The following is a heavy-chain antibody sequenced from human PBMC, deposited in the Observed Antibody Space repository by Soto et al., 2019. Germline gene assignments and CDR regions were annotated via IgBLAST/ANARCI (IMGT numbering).Heavy chain of an antibody. CDR2: INTDGGST. J-gene: IGHJ6*03. Sequence: EVQLVESGGGVVQAGGSLRLSCVASGFTLSSHWMHWVRLAPGKGLVWVSHINTDGGSTAYADFVEGRFTISRDNAKNTLYLQMNSLRAEGTAVYHCTRRGVPASTVYHMDVWGKGTTVTVFS. D-gene: IGHD2-2*01. CDR1: GFTLSSHW. V-gene: IGHV3-74*01. CDR3: TRRGVPASTVYHMDV.